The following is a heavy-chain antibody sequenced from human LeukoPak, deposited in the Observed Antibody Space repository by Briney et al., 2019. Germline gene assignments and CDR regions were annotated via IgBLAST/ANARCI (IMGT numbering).Heavy chain of an antibody. V-gene: IGHV4-4*07. J-gene: IGHJ4*02. D-gene: IGHD5-18*01. CDR3: ARGGYSYGLYYFDY. Sequence: PSETLSLTCTVSGGSISSYYWSWIRQPAGKGLEWIGRIYTSGSTNYNPSLKSRVTISVDTSKNQFSLKLSSVTAADTAVYYCARGGYSYGLYYFDYWGQGTLVTVSS. CDR1: GGSISSYY. CDR2: IYTSGST.